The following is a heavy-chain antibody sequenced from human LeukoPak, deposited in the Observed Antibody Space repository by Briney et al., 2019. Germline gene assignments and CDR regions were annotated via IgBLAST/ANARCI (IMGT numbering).Heavy chain of an antibody. D-gene: IGHD3-22*01. CDR2: IYYSGST. V-gene: IGHV4-39*07. J-gene: IGHJ3*02. CDR3: ARDIVRGSYYYDSSGYWDAFDI. Sequence: SETLSLTCTVSGGSISSSSYYWGWIRQPPGKGLEWIGSIYYSGSTYYNPSLKSRVTISVDTSKNQFSLKLSSVTAADTAVYYCARDIVRGSYYYDSSGYWDAFDIWGQGTMVTVSS. CDR1: GGSISSSSYY.